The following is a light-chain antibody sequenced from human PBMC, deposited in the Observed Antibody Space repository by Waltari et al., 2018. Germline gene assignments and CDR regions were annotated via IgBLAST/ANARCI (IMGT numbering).Light chain of an antibody. Sequence: SFELTQPPSVSVSPGQTARITCFGDTLPKKDASRYQQKSGQSPVLVIYEDKKRPSGIPESVSGSSSGTTATLTISGAQVDDEGDYYCSSTDSSGKTFGGGTKLTVL. CDR3: SSTDSSGKT. J-gene: IGLJ2*01. V-gene: IGLV3-10*01. CDR2: EDK. CDR1: TLPKKD.